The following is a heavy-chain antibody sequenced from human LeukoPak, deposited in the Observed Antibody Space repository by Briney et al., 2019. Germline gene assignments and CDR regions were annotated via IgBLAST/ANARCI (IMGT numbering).Heavy chain of an antibody. V-gene: IGHV1-8*01. Sequence: ASVTVSCKASGYTFTSYDIIWVRQAPGQGLDWMGWMNPNSGNTGYAQKFQGTVTITRNTSISTAYMELSSLRTEDTAVYYCARVPRRGDRFDPWGQGTLVTVSS. J-gene: IGHJ5*02. CDR3: ARVPRRGDRFDP. CDR2: MNPNSGNT. D-gene: IGHD3-10*01. CDR1: GYTFTSYD.